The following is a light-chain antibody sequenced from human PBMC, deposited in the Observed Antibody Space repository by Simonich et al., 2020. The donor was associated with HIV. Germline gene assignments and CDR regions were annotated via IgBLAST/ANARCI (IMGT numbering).Light chain of an antibody. V-gene: IGKV4-1*01. CDR2: LES. CDR3: QQYYSTRT. J-gene: IGKJ1*01. CDR1: QSVLYSSNNKNY. Sequence: DIVMTQSPDSLAVSLGERATINCKSSQSVLYSSNNKNYLAWYQQKPGQPPKLLIYLESTRESGVPDRFSGSGSGTDFTLTISSLQAEDVAVYYCQQYYSTRTFGQGTKVEIK.